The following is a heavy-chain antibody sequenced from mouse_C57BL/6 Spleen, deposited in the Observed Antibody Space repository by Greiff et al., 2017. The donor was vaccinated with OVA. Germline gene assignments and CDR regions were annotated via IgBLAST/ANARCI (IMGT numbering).Heavy chain of an antibody. J-gene: IGHJ4*01. D-gene: IGHD2-1*01. V-gene: IGHV1-69*01. CDR2: IDPSDSYT. CDR1: GYTFTSYW. CDR3: ARRGGNYLYAMDY. Sequence: VQLQESGAELVMPGASVKLSCKASGYTFTSYWMHWVKQRPGQGLEWIGEIDPSDSYTNYNQKFKGKSTLTVDKSSSTAYMQLSSLTSEDSAVYYCARRGGNYLYAMDYWGQGTSVTVSS.